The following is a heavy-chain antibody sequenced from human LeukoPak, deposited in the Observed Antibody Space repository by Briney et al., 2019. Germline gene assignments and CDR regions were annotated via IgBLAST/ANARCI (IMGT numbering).Heavy chain of an antibody. CDR1: GGSISSYY. CDR2: IYYSGST. CDR3: ARVGTTARTIDY. Sequence: PSETLSLTCTVSGGSISSYYWSWIRQPPGKGLEWIGYIYYSGSTYYNPSLKSRVTISVDTSKNQFSLKLSSVTAADTAVYYCARVGTTARTIDYWGQGTLVTVSS. D-gene: IGHD4-17*01. J-gene: IGHJ4*02. V-gene: IGHV4-59*12.